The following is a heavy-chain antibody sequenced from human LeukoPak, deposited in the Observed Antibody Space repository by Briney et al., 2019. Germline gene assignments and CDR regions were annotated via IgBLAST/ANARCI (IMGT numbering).Heavy chain of an antibody. Sequence: SETLSLTCAVYGVSFSGYYWSWIRQPPGKGLEWIGEINHSGSTNYNPSLKSRVTISVDTSKNQFSLKLSSVTAADTAVYYCARGRSWITIFGVVTLYNWFDPWGQGTLVTVSS. CDR1: GVSFSGYY. D-gene: IGHD3-3*01. CDR3: ARGRSWITIFGVVTLYNWFDP. V-gene: IGHV4-34*01. CDR2: INHSGST. J-gene: IGHJ5*02.